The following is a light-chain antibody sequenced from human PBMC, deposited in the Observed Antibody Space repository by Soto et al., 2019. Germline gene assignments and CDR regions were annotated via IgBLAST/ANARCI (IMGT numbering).Light chain of an antibody. V-gene: IGKV1-NL1*01. CDR1: QDIDTS. CDR3: QQYGSSRT. Sequence: DIQMTQSPSSLSASVGDRVTITCRASQDIDTSLAWFQQRPGKAPKLLIYAASGLESGVPSTFSGSGSGTDFTLTISRLEPEDFAVYYCQQYGSSRTFGQGTQL. CDR2: AAS. J-gene: IGKJ2*01.